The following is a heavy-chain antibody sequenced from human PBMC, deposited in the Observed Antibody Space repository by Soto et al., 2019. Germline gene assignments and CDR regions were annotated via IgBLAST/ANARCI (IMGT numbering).Heavy chain of an antibody. J-gene: IGHJ6*02. CDR1: GFTFSSYW. CDR2: IKQDGSEK. D-gene: IGHD2-2*01. Sequence: GGSLRLSCAASGFTFSSYWMSWVRQAPGKGLEGVANIKQDGSEKYYVDSVKGRFTISRDNAKNSLYLQMNSPRAEDTAVYYCARYQGYCSSTSCRYYYYYYGMDVWGQGTTVTVSS. CDR3: ARYQGYCSSTSCRYYYYYYGMDV. V-gene: IGHV3-7*03.